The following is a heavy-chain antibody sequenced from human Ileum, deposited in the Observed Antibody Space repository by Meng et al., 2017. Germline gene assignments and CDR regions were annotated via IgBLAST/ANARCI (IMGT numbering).Heavy chain of an antibody. J-gene: IGHJ1*01. Sequence: HASCRSRGRHRKTLSTIVTVSGGPMSPKDWAWIRKPAGRGLEWIGRVHTTEKIDYNPSLRSRVTMSIDTSKNQFFLRLTSVTAADTAIYYCATGGALHSTGYYPEYFRHWGQATLVTVSS. D-gene: IGHD3-9*01. V-gene: IGHV4-4*07. CDR1: GGPMSPKD. CDR2: VHTTEKI. CDR3: ATGGALHSTGYYPEYFRH.